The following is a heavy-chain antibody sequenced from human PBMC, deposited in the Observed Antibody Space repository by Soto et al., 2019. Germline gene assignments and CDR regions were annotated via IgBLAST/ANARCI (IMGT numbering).Heavy chain of an antibody. V-gene: IGHV4-39*01. CDR2: IYYSGST. J-gene: IGHJ4*02. Sequence: SETLSLTCTVSGGSTSSGDYYWSWIRQPPGKGLEWIGSIYYSGSTYYNPSLKSRVTISVDTSKNQFSLKLSSVTAADTAVYYCARQRTSVVTQAYFDVWGPGSLVTVSS. CDR3: ARQRTSVVTQAYFDV. CDR1: GGSTSSGDYY. D-gene: IGHD2-21*02.